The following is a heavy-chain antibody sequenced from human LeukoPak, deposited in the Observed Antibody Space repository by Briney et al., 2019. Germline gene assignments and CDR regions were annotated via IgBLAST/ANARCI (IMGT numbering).Heavy chain of an antibody. CDR2: MQSSGNS. D-gene: IGHD3-3*01. V-gene: IGHV4-59*08. J-gene: IGHJ6*03. CDR1: GDSISTYH. CDR3: ARLSDFWSPYKRNYYYYMDV. Sequence: SETLSLTCSVSGDSISTYHWNWIRKPPGKGLEWIAFMQSSGNSNYNPSLKSRVAISIDTSRNQFSLKLSSVTAADTAVYYCARLSDFWSPYKRNYYYYMDVRGKGTTVTVSS.